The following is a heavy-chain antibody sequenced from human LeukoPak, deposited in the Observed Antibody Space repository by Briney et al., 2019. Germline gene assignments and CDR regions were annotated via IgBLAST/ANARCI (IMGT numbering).Heavy chain of an antibody. CDR1: GFTFSSYW. J-gene: IGHJ6*03. Sequence: GGSLRLSCAASGFTFSSYWMHWVCQAPGKGLVWVSRINSDGSSTSYADSVKGRFTISRDNAKNTLYLQMNSLRAEDTAVYYCARPQYYYYMDVWGKGTTVTVSS. V-gene: IGHV3-74*01. CDR3: ARPQYYYYMDV. CDR2: INSDGSST.